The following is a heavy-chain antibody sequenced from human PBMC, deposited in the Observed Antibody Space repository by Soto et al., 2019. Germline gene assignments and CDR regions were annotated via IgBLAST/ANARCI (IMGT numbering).Heavy chain of an antibody. D-gene: IGHD2-15*01. CDR3: ATVGHGSGTDSSFDY. Sequence: PWEAPKISFRGSGYSFTSYWNGLVRQVPGKGLEWVGIIYPGDSDTRYSPTFQGQVTIYADKSIRNAYMQWRSVEASDTAMYYCATVGHGSGTDSSFDYWGQGTLVTVSS. J-gene: IGHJ4*02. CDR1: GYSFTSYW. CDR2: IYPGDSDT. V-gene: IGHV5-51*01.